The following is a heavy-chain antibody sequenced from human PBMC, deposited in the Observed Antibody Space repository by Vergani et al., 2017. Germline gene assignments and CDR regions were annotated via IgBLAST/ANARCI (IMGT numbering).Heavy chain of an antibody. CDR2: VSFRGDT. V-gene: IGHV4-59*02. CDR3: ARHLRGYSYRVFDY. D-gene: IGHD5-18*01. Sequence: QVKLQESGPGLVKPSETLSLNCTVSGASVNSYYWSWIRQPPGKGLEWMGYVSFRGDTLYDPSVKGRMTISLNTSSNQFSLYLTSVTAADTAVYYCARHLRGYSYRVFDYWGQGREVTVSS. CDR1: GASVNSYY. J-gene: IGHJ4*02.